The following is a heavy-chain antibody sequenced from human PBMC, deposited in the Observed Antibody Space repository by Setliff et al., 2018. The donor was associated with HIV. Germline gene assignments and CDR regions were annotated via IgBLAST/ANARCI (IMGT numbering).Heavy chain of an antibody. CDR2: ISYSGST. CDR1: GGSISSHY. V-gene: IGHV4-59*11. J-gene: IGHJ5*02. Sequence: SETLSLTCTVSGGSISSHYWTWIRQPPGKGLEWIGYISYSGSTNYNPSLKSRVTISVDTSKNQFSLKLSSVTASDTAVYYCARSPERGYDSDWFDPWVPETLLVTVSS. D-gene: IGHD5-12*01. CDR3: ARSPERGYDSDWFDP.